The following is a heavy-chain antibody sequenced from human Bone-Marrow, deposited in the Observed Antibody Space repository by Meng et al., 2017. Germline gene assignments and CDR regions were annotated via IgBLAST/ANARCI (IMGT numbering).Heavy chain of an antibody. J-gene: IGHJ1*01. CDR3: ARSYCGGDCTFQH. Sequence: GSLRLSCAVYGGSFSGYDWSWIRKPPGKGLEWIGEINHSGSTNYNPSLKSRVTISVDTSQNQFSLKLSSVTAADTAVYYCARSYCGGDCTFQHWGQGTLVTVSS. CDR2: INHSGST. V-gene: IGHV4-34*01. CDR1: GGSFSGYD. D-gene: IGHD2-21*02.